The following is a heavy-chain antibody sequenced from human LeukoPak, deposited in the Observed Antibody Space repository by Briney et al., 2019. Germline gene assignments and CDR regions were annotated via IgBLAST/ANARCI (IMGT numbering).Heavy chain of an antibody. CDR2: ISGSGDST. Sequence: HSGGSLRLSCAASGFTFSSYAMSWVRQAPGRGLEWVSAISGSGDSTYYADSVKGRFTISRDNSKNTPYLQMNSLRAEDTAVYYCANTRPLDYWGQGTLVTVSS. V-gene: IGHV3-23*01. J-gene: IGHJ4*02. D-gene: IGHD6-6*01. CDR1: GFTFSSYA. CDR3: ANTRPLDY.